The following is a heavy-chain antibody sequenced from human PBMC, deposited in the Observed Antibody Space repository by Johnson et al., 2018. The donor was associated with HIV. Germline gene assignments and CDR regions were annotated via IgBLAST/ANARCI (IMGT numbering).Heavy chain of an antibody. V-gene: IGHV3-30-3*01. Sequence: QVQLVESGGGVVQPGRSLRLSCAASGFTFSSSALHWVRQAPGKGLEWVAVLSYDGSNIYYADSVKGRFPISRDNSENTLYLQMNSLRPEDTAVYYCAKVRSRWTTFDDAFDIWGQGTMVTVSS. J-gene: IGHJ3*02. CDR2: LSYDGSNI. CDR1: GFTFSSSA. CDR3: AKVRSRWTTFDDAFDI. D-gene: IGHD4-11*01.